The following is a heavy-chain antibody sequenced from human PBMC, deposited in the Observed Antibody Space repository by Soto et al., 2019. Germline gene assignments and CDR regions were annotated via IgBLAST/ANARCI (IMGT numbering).Heavy chain of an antibody. J-gene: IGHJ4*02. V-gene: IGHV1-2*02. D-gene: IGHD1-26*01. CDR2: INPNSGGT. Sequence: SWKVSCDASAYTFTGYYMHWVRQAPGQGLEWMGWINPNSGGTNYAQKFQGRVTMTSDTSITTAYMELSRLTYDDTAVYYCARVWLAGATTADYWAKGTLVPVSS. CDR3: ARVWLAGATTADY. CDR1: AYTFTGYY.